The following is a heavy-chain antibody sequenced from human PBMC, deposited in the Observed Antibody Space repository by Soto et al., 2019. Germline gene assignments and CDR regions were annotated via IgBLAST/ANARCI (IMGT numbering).Heavy chain of an antibody. CDR3: ARDHHYYDSSGYYLFDY. D-gene: IGHD3-22*01. Sequence: PGGSLRLSCAASGFTVSSNYMSWVRQAPGKGLEWVAVISYDGSNKYYADSVKGRFTISRDNSKNTLYLQMNSLRAEDTAVYYCARDHHYYDSSGYYLFDYWGQGTLVTVSS. CDR2: ISYDGSNK. J-gene: IGHJ4*02. V-gene: IGHV3-30-3*01. CDR1: GFTVSSNY.